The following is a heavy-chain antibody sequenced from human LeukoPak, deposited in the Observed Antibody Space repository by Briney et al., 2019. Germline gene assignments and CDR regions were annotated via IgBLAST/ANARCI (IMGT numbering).Heavy chain of an antibody. J-gene: IGHJ3*02. V-gene: IGHV1-2*02. CDR1: GYTLTRYY. CDR3: ARDHGTGYFTFDAFDI. Sequence: ASVKVSCKASGYTLTRYYMHWVRQAPGQGLEWMGWINPNSGGTNYAQKFQGRVTMTRDTSISTAHMELSRLRSDDTAVYYCARDHGTGYFTFDAFDIWGQGTMVTVSS. CDR2: INPNSGGT. D-gene: IGHD2/OR15-2a*01.